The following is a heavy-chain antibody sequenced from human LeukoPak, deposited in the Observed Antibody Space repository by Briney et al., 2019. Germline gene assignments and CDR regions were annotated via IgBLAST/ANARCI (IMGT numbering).Heavy chain of an antibody. Sequence: SGGSLRLSCAASGFTFSSFGMHWVRQAPGKGLEWVAVISYDGGKIYYGESVKGRFSIARDNSKSTLYMQMNTLRTEETAVYYCAKGCPWSSYYYFDSWGQGPVVRVPS. CDR3: AKGCPWSSYYYFDS. J-gene: IGHJ4*02. CDR2: ISYDGGKI. V-gene: IGHV3-30*18. D-gene: IGHD5-18*01. CDR1: GFTFSSFG.